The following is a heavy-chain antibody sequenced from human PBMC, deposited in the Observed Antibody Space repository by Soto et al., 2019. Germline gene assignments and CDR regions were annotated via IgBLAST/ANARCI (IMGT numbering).Heavy chain of an antibody. J-gene: IGHJ4*01. Sequence: QLVQSGAEVKKPGASVRVSCKTSGPTFIAYYFHWVRQAPGQGLEWMGWIDPKSGGTTYDQKSLRSVPMNRDTAIITAYMDLNRLRSDDTAGDYSARVSVDVPEWGHGTLITVSS. CDR1: GPTFIAYY. CDR2: IDPKSGGT. V-gene: IGHV1-2*02. D-gene: IGHD5-12*01. CDR3: ARVSVDVPE.